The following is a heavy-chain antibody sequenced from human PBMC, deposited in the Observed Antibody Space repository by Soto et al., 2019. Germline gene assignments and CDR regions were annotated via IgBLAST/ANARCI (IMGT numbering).Heavy chain of an antibody. D-gene: IGHD6-13*01. CDR1: GGSISSYY. Sequence: QVQLQESGPGLVKPSETLSLTCTVSGGSISSYYWSWIRQPPGKGLEWMGYTYYSGSTNYNPSLKSRVTISVDTAKNQFSLKLSSVTAADTAVYYCAREGDSSSQAGTSREFDYWGQGTLVTVSS. CDR3: AREGDSSSQAGTSREFDY. J-gene: IGHJ4*02. V-gene: IGHV4-59*01. CDR2: TYYSGST.